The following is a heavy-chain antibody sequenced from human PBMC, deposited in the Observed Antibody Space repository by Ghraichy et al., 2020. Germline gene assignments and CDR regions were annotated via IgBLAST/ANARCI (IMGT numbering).Heavy chain of an antibody. CDR1: GFTFSAYA. CDR2: ISDNGGHT. J-gene: IGHJ4*02. Sequence: GEFLNISCSASGFTFSAYAMHWVRQAPGKGLEYVSAISDNGGHTYYADSVKGRFTISRDNSKNTLFLQMSSLRAEDTAVYYCVKRRGDGSNGYDYWGRGTLVTVSS. V-gene: IGHV3-64D*06. D-gene: IGHD5-24*01. CDR3: VKRRGDGSNGYDY.